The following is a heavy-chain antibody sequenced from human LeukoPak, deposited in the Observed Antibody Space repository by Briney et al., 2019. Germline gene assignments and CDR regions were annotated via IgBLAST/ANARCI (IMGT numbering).Heavy chain of an antibody. V-gene: IGHV3-21*01. J-gene: IGHJ3*02. D-gene: IGHD5-18*01. CDR1: GFTFSSYS. CDR3: ARDRVAMDYAFDI. Sequence: GGSLRLSCAASGFTFSSYSMNWVRQAPGKGLEWVSSISSSSSYIYYADSVKGRFTISRDNAKNSLYLQMNSLRAEDTAVYYCARDRVAMDYAFDIWGQGTMVTVSS. CDR2: ISSSSSYI.